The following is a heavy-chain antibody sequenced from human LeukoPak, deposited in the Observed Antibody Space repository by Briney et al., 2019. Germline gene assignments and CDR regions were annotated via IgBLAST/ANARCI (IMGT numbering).Heavy chain of an antibody. Sequence: SETLSLTCAVYGGSFSGYYWSWIRQPPGKGLEWIGEINHSGSTYYNPSLKSRVTISVDTSKNQFSLKLSSVTAADTAVYYCARINSSSSGGWFDPWGQGTLVTVSS. D-gene: IGHD6-13*01. CDR2: INHSGST. CDR1: GGSFSGYY. J-gene: IGHJ5*02. V-gene: IGHV4-34*01. CDR3: ARINSSSSGGWFDP.